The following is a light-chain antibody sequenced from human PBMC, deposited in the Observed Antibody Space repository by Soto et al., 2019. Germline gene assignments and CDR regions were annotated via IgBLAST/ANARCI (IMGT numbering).Light chain of an antibody. CDR2: GAS. CDR1: QTLLYFANNLNY. J-gene: IGKJ5*01. Sequence: IVMTHSPQSLALSLRERATIHCNPRQTLLYFANNLNYLAWYQQKPGQAPGLLIYGASTRATGIPARFSGSGSGTDFTLTISSLEPEDFAVYYCQQRSNWFTFGQGTRLEIK. V-gene: IGKV4-1*01. CDR3: QQRSNWFT.